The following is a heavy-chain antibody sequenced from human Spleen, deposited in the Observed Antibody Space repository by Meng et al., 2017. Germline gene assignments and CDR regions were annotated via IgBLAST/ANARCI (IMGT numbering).Heavy chain of an antibody. J-gene: IGHJ4*02. CDR2: MNPNSGNT. CDR1: GYTFTNYG. D-gene: IGHD3-10*01. CDR3: ARALIGWYGVDY. Sequence: LVRVGAEMKKPGASGEVSCQAFGYTFTNYGVSWVRQATGQGLEWMGWMNPNSGNTGYAQKFQGRVTITRNTSISTAYMELSSLRSEDTAVYYCARALIGWYGVDYWGQGTLVTVSS. V-gene: IGHV1-8*03.